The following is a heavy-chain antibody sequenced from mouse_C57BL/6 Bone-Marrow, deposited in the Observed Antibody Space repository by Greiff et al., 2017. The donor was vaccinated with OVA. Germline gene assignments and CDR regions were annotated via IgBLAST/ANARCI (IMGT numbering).Heavy chain of an antibody. V-gene: IGHV8-8*01. CDR1: GFSLSTFGMG. CDR2: IWWDDDK. CDR3: VRATTGWGFAY. J-gene: IGHJ3*01. Sequence: QVPLKVCGPGILQPSQSLSLTCSFSGFSLSTFGMGVGWLRQPSGKGLEWLAHIWWDDDKYYNPALKSRLTTSKATSKNQVFLRIANVDTADAATYYCVRATTGWGFAYWGQGTLVTVSA. D-gene: IGHD4-1*02.